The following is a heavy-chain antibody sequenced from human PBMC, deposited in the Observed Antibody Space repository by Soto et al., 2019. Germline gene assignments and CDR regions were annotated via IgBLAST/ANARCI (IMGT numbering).Heavy chain of an antibody. D-gene: IGHD3-3*01. CDR3: ANLPASYYDFWSGYSQHPAFDI. J-gene: IGHJ3*02. Sequence: GGSLRLSCAASGFTFSSYGMHWVRQAPGKGLEWVAVISYDGSNKYYADSVKGRFTISRDNSKNTLYLQMNSLRAEDTAVYYCANLPASYYDFWSGYSQHPAFDIWGQGTMVTVSS. CDR2: ISYDGSNK. V-gene: IGHV3-30*18. CDR1: GFTFSSYG.